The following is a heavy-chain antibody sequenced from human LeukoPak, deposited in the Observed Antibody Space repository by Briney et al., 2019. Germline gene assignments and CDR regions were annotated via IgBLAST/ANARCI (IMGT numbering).Heavy chain of an antibody. D-gene: IGHD2-2*01. J-gene: IGHJ5*02. Sequence: PSQTLSLTCTVSGGSISSGDYYWSWLRQPPGPGLEWPGYIYYSGSTDHNPSLKSRVTISVDTSKNQFSLKLSSVTAADTAVYYCAGLLGYCSSTSCPNWFDPWGQGTLVTVSS. CDR1: GGSISSGDYY. CDR3: AGLLGYCSSTSCPNWFDP. V-gene: IGHV4-30-4*08. CDR2: IYYSGST.